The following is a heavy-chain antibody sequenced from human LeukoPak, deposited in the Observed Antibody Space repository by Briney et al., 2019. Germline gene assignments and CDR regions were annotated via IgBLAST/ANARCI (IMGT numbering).Heavy chain of an antibody. Sequence: ASVKVSCKASGYTFTGYYMHWVRQAPGQGLEWMGWINPNSGGTNYAQKFQGRVTMTRDTSISTAYMELSRLRSEDTAVYYCARDMDCSSTSCYPLYMDVWGKGTTVTVSS. V-gene: IGHV1-2*02. CDR1: GYTFTGYY. J-gene: IGHJ6*03. D-gene: IGHD2-2*01. CDR3: ARDMDCSSTSCYPLYMDV. CDR2: INPNSGGT.